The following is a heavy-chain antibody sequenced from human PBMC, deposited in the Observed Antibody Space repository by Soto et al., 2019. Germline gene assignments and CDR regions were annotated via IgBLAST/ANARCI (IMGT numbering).Heavy chain of an antibody. Sequence: SQTLSLTCTVSGGSIRSYYWSWIRQPPGKGLEWIGYIYYSGSTNYNPSLKSRVTISVDTSKNQFSLKLSSVTAADTAVYYCARAYGATCFDFWGQGTLVTVSS. CDR2: IYYSGST. J-gene: IGHJ4*02. V-gene: IGHV4-59*01. D-gene: IGHD4-17*01. CDR1: GGSIRSYY. CDR3: ARAYGATCFDF.